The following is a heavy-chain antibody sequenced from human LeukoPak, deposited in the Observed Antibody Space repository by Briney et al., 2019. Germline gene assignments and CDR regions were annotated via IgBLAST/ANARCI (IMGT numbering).Heavy chain of an antibody. CDR3: ANTVWFGGRDSEN. CDR2: ISGGGGST. CDR1: GFTFSSYA. J-gene: IGHJ4*02. V-gene: IGHV3-23*01. Sequence: PGGSLRLSCAASGFTFSSYAMSWVREAPGERVECVSAISGGGGSTYYADSVKGRFTISRDNSKNTLYLQMNSLRAEDTAVYYCANTVWFGGRDSENWGQGTLVTVSS. D-gene: IGHD3-10*01.